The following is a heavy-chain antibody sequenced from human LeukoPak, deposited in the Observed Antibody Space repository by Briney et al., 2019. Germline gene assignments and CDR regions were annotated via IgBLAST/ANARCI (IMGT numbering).Heavy chain of an antibody. J-gene: IGHJ4*02. Sequence: AGGSLRLSCAASGFTFSNAWMSWARQAPGKGLEWVGRIKSKTDGGTTDYAAPVKGRFTISRDDSKNTLYLQMNSLKTEDTAVYYCTTGVPAAMAFLPDYWGQGTLVTVSS. CDR2: IKSKTDGGTT. CDR1: GFTFSNAW. CDR3: TTGVPAAMAFLPDY. D-gene: IGHD2-2*01. V-gene: IGHV3-15*01.